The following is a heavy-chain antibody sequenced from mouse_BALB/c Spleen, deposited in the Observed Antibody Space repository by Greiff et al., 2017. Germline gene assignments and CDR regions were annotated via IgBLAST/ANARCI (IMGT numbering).Heavy chain of an antibody. J-gene: IGHJ2*01. V-gene: IGHV1-4*01. CDR3: ARCGNYVFDY. Sequence: QVQLQHSGAELARPGASVKMSCKASGYTFTSYTMHWVKQRPGQGLEWIGYINPSSGYTNYNQKFKDKATLTADKSSSTAYMQLSSLTSEDSAVYYCARCGNYVFDYWGQGTTLTVSS. CDR1: GYTFTSYT. CDR2: INPSSGYT. D-gene: IGHD2-1*01.